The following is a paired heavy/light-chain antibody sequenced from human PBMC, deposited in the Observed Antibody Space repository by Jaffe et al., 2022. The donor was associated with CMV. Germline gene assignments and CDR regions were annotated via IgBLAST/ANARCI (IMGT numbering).Heavy chain of an antibody. CDR2: ISSNGGTK. CDR3: ARAGPQEYFDFWNANHKYYYMDV. V-gene: IGHV3-64*01. CDR1: RFNLSTYA. Sequence: EVQLVESGGGLVQPGGSLRLSCEASRFNLSTYAMNWVRQAPGKELEYVSAISSNGGTKYYANSVKGRFTISRDNSKNTLYLQVGSLRADDTAVYYCARAGPQEYFDFWNANHKYYYMDVWGKGTTVIVFS. J-gene: IGHJ6*03. D-gene: IGHD3-3*01.
Light chain of an antibody. J-gene: IGLJ1*01. Sequence: QSELTQPPSVSGAPGQRVTISCTGSSSNIGANYHVHWYQQLPGTAPKLLIYDNTNRPSGVPDRFSGSKSGTSASLAITGLQAEDEADYYCQSYDSSLTAYVFGSGTRVTVL. CDR3: QSYDSSLTAYV. CDR1: SSNIGANYH. CDR2: DNT. V-gene: IGLV1-40*01.